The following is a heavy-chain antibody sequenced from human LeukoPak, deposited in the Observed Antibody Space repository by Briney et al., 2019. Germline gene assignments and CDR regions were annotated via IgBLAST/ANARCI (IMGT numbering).Heavy chain of an antibody. Sequence: PSETLSLTCAVSGGSISSSSYSWGWIRQPPGKGLEWIAYISDIGSINYNPSLKSRVTISLDTSKNQFSLKLSSVTAADTAVYYCAGHHPRNTVDFWGQGTLVTVSS. J-gene: IGHJ4*02. CDR2: ISDIGSI. CDR3: AGHHPRNTVDF. CDR1: GGSISSSSYS. V-gene: IGHV4-61*05. D-gene: IGHD2-8*02.